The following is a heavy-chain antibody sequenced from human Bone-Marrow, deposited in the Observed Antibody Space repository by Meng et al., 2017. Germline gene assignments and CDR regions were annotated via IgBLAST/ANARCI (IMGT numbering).Heavy chain of an antibody. CDR1: GFTFSSYA. D-gene: IGHD6-13*01. CDR2: ISYDGSNK. V-gene: IGHV3-30*04. Sequence: LTCAASGFTFSSYAMHWVRQAPGKGLEWVAVISYDGSNKYYADSVKGRFTISRNNSKNTLCLQMNSLRAEDTAVYYCARMSGYSSSWSYYYYYYGMDVWGQGTTVTVSS. CDR3: ARMSGYSSSWSYYYYYYGMDV. J-gene: IGHJ6*02.